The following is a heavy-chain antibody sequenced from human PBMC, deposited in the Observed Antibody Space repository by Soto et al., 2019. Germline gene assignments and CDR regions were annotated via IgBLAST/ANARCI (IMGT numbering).Heavy chain of an antibody. J-gene: IGHJ3*02. V-gene: IGHV4-30-2*04. CDR1: GGTPRPSDYL. CDR3: ASSLPIFGVVNDAFSI. Sequence: SGGTPRPSDYLVCCVRQATRKCTEWIGYIYHSGSTYYNPSLKSRVTISVDTSKNQCSLKLSSVTAADTAVYYCASSLPIFGVVNDAFSIWGQGTMVPVSS. D-gene: IGHD3-3*02. CDR2: IYHSGST.